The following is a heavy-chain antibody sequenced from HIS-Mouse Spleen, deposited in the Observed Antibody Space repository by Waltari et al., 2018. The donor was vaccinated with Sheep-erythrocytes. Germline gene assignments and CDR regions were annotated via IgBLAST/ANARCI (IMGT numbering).Heavy chain of an antibody. J-gene: IGHJ4*02. V-gene: IGHV5-51*01. CDR3: ARLFYVDIVATTLFDY. D-gene: IGHD5-12*01. CDR1: GARCTSYL. CDR2: IYPGDSDT. Sequence: EWHRLRPGPAVKQPGEPVKISCRGLGARCTSYLIAWLRQTLGKGLEWMGIIYPGDSDTRYSPSFQGQVTISADKSISTAYLQWSSLKASDTAMYYCARLFYVDIVATTLFDYWGQGTLVTVSS.